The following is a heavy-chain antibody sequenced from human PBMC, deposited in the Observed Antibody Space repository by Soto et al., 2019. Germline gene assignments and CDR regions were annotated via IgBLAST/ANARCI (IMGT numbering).Heavy chain of an antibody. CDR1: GGSISSSSYY. CDR3: ARGLYLSYFGD. Sequence: SGTLSLTCTFSGGSISSSSYYWGWIRQPPGKGLEGIGSIYYSGSTYYNPSLKSRVTISVDTSKNQFSLKLSSVTAADTAVYYCARGLYLSYFGDWGQGTLVTVSS. J-gene: IGHJ4*02. V-gene: IGHV4-39*01. CDR2: IYYSGST.